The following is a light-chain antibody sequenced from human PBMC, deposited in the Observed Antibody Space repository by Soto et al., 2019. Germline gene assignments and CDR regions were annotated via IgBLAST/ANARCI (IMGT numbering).Light chain of an antibody. CDR1: RSNIGAGYA. Sequence: QSVLTQPPSVSGAPGQRVTISFTVSRSNIGAGYAVHWYQQLPGTAPKLLIYDNPHRPSGVPDRFSASESGTSASLAITGLQSEDEADYYCQSYDTSLSASVFGGGTKLTVL. V-gene: IGLV1-40*01. CDR3: QSYDTSLSASV. J-gene: IGLJ2*01. CDR2: DNP.